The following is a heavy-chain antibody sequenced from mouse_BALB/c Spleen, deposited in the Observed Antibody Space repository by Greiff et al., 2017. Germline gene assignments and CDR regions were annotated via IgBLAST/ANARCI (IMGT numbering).Heavy chain of an antibody. CDR1: GFSLTGYG. V-gene: IGHV2-6-7*01. CDR3: ARGWGLRGGAMDY. D-gene: IGHD2-13*01. CDR2: IWGDGST. Sequence: VKVVESGPGLVAPSQSLSITCTVSGFSLTGYGVNWVRQPPGKGLEWLGMIWGDGSTDYNSALKSRLSISKDNSKSQVFLKMNSLQTDDTARYYCARGWGLRGGAMDYWGQGTSVTVSS. J-gene: IGHJ4*01.